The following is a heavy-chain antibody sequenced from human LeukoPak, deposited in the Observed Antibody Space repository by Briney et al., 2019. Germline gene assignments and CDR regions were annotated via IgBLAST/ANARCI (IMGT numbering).Heavy chain of an antibody. Sequence: ASVKVSCKASGYTFTSYYMHWVRQAPGQGLEWMGIINPSGISTTYAQKVQGRVTMTRDTSTSTVYMELRSLRSEDTAVYYCTTGPPITMVRAIYYYGMDVWGQGTTVTVSS. J-gene: IGHJ6*02. CDR3: TTGPPITMVRAIYYYGMDV. D-gene: IGHD3-10*01. V-gene: IGHV1-46*01. CDR2: INPSGIST. CDR1: GYTFTSYY.